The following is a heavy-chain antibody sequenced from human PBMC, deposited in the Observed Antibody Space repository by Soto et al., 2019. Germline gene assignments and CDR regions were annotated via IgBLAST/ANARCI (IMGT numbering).Heavy chain of an antibody. CDR1: GGSISSSSYY. J-gene: IGHJ5*02. CDR2: IYYSGST. D-gene: IGHD2-15*01. Sequence: SETLSLTCTVSGGSISSSSYYWGWIRQPPGKGLEWIGSIYYSGSTYYNPSLKSRVTISVDTSKNQFSLKLSSVTAADTAVYYCARAVLGYCSGGSCTGLNWFDPWGQGTLVTVSA. V-gene: IGHV4-39*01. CDR3: ARAVLGYCSGGSCTGLNWFDP.